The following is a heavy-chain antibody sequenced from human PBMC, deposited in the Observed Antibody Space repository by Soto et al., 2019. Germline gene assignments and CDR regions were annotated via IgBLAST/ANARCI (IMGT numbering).Heavy chain of an antibody. CDR2: ISGSGGST. V-gene: IGHV3-23*01. D-gene: IGHD3-3*01. CDR1: GFTFSSYA. Sequence: GSLRLSCAASGFTFSSYAMSWVRQAPGKGLEWVSAISGSGGSTYYADSVKGRFAISRDNSKNTLYLQMNSLRAEDTAVYYCAKGDDYDFWSGSLFDYWGQGTLVTVSS. J-gene: IGHJ4*02. CDR3: AKGDDYDFWSGSLFDY.